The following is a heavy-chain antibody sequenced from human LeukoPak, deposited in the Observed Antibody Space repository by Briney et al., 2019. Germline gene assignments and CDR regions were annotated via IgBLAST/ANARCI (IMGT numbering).Heavy chain of an antibody. V-gene: IGHV1-69*05. J-gene: IGHJ5*02. CDR3: ARVRDTVGGRWFDP. D-gene: IGHD4-23*01. CDR1: GGTFSSYA. CDR2: IIPIFGTA. Sequence: GASVKVSCKASGGTFSSYAISWVRQAPGQGLEWMGRIIPIFGTANYAQKFQGRVTITTDESTSTAYMELSSLRSEDTAVYYCARVRDTVGGRWFDPWGQGTLVTVSS.